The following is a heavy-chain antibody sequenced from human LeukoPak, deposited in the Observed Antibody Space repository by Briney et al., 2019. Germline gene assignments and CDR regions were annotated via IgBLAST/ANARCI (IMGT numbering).Heavy chain of an antibody. CDR2: IRFHGSDK. CDR3: AKEVGGYDRFDF. Sequence: GSLRLSCAAAGLTVSRYCMHWVRQAPGRGVEVVAFIRFHGSDKYYVDSVKGRFTISRDNPKNTLYLQMNSLRTEDTAVYYCAKEVGGYDRFDFWGQGTLVTVSS. J-gene: IGHJ4*02. CDR1: GLTVSRYC. V-gene: IGHV3-30*02. D-gene: IGHD5-12*01.